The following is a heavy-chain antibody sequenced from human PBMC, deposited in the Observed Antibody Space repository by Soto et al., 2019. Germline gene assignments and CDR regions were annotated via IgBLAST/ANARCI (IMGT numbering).Heavy chain of an antibody. CDR2: IWYDGSIK. Sequence: GGSLRLSCAASGFTFIYYGMHWVRQAPGKGLEWVAVIWYDGSIKYYADSVKGRFTISRDYSKNTVSLQMDSLRGEDTAVYYCARAYCRSTSCNTYHYALDAWGQGTTVTVSS. V-gene: IGHV3-33*01. CDR1: GFTFIYYG. D-gene: IGHD2-2*01. J-gene: IGHJ6*02. CDR3: ARAYCRSTSCNTYHYALDA.